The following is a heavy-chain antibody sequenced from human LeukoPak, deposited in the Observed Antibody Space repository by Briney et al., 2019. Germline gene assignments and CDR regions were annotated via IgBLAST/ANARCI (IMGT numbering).Heavy chain of an antibody. D-gene: IGHD4-17*01. CDR2: INPGNDNT. V-gene: IGHV1-3*01. Sequence: GASVNVSCKASGYTFTTYAIHWVRQAPGQRLEWMGWINPGNDNTKYSQKFQGRLTITRDTSASAAYMEVSNPRSGDTAVYYCARDYGDYSYFDYWGDGTLVTVSS. CDR3: ARDYGDYSYFDY. CDR1: GYTFTTYA. J-gene: IGHJ4*01.